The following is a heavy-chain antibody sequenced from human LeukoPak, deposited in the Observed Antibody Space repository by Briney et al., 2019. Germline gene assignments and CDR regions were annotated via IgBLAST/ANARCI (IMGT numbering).Heavy chain of an antibody. CDR2: IRSKGYGGTT. V-gene: IGHV3-49*04. D-gene: IGHD1-14*01. CDR3: TRDLNPYNRNIPHNYY. Sequence: GGSLRLSCTASGFTFDDYTMNWVRQAPGKGREWVGFIRSKGYGGTTEYAASVRGRFTISRDDSKSIAYLQMDSLKTEDTAVYYCTRDLNPYNRNIPHNYYWGQGTLVTVSS. J-gene: IGHJ4*02. CDR1: GFTFDDYT.